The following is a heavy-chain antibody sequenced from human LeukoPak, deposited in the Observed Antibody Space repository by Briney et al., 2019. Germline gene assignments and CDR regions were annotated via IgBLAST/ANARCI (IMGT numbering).Heavy chain of an antibody. CDR1: GFTFSSYA. CDR3: AKDAVRGVISGSRADY. J-gene: IGHJ4*02. V-gene: IGHV3-23*01. D-gene: IGHD3-10*01. CDR2: IISSGVST. Sequence: PGGSLRLSCAASGFTFSSYAMTWVRQAPGKGLEWVSAIISSGVSTYYADSVKGRFTISRDNSKNTLYLQMNSLRAEDTAIYYCAKDAVRGVISGSRADYWGQGTLVTVSS.